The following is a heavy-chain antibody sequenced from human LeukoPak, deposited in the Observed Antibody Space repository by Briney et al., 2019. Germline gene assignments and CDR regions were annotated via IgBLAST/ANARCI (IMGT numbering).Heavy chain of an antibody. V-gene: IGHV3-48*03. D-gene: IGHD3-10*01. J-gene: IGHJ4*02. CDR1: GFTFSSYE. Sequence: PGGSLRRSCAASGFTFSSYEMNWVRKAPGKGLEWVSYISSSGSTIYYADSVKGRFTISRDNAKNSLYLQMNSLRAEDTAVYYCARGVLLCFGELPGYFDYWGQGTLVTVSS. CDR3: ARGVLLCFGELPGYFDY. CDR2: ISSSGSTI.